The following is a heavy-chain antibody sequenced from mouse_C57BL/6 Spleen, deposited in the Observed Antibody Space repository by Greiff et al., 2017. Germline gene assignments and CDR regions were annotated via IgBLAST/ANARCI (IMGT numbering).Heavy chain of an antibody. CDR2: IYPGGGYT. D-gene: IGHD1-1*01. CDR1: GYTFTNYW. Sequence: PLPQSGAELVRPGTSVTMSCKASGYTFTNYWIGWAKQRPGHGLEWIGDIYPGGGYTNYNEKVKGKATLTADKSSSTAYMQFSSLTSEDYAIYYCARSDYGSSHAMYYWGQGASVTVSS. J-gene: IGHJ4*01. V-gene: IGHV1-63*01. CDR3: ARSDYGSSHAMYY.